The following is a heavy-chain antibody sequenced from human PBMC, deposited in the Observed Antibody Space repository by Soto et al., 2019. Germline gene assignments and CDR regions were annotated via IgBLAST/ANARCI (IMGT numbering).Heavy chain of an antibody. D-gene: IGHD1-26*01. J-gene: IGHJ5*02. V-gene: IGHV1-18*01. CDR1: GYTFTSYG. CDR2: INAYNGNT. CDR3: ARVFIVGPTNRLAP. Sequence: ASVKVSCKASGYTFTSYGISWVRQAPGQGPEWMGWINAYNGNTNYAQKLQGRVTMTTDTSTSTAYMELRSLRSDDTAVYYCARVFIVGPTNRLAPWGQGTLVTVSS.